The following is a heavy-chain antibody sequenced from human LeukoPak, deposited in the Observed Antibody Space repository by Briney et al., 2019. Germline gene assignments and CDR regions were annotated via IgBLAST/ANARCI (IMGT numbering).Heavy chain of an antibody. CDR1: GYTLTELS. Sequence: ASVKVSCKVSGYTLTELSMHWVRQAPGKGLEWMGGFDPEDGETIYAQKFQGRVTMTEDTSTDTAYMDLSSLRSEDTAVYYCATRSLLRFLEWPSMDVWGKGTTVTVSS. V-gene: IGHV1-24*01. CDR2: FDPEDGET. J-gene: IGHJ6*03. CDR3: ATRSLLRFLEWPSMDV. D-gene: IGHD3-3*01.